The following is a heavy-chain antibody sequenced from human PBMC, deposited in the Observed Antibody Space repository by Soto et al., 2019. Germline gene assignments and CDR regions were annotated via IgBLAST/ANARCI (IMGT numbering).Heavy chain of an antibody. Sequence: GGSLRLSCAASGFTFSDYYIGWIRQAPWKGLEWVSYISSSGSTIYYADSVKGRFTISRDNAKNSLYLQMNSLRAEDTAVYYCARDNLTGEFDPWGQGTLVTVSS. J-gene: IGHJ5*02. CDR2: ISSSGSTI. CDR1: GFTFSDYY. D-gene: IGHD3-16*01. V-gene: IGHV3-11*01. CDR3: ARDNLTGEFDP.